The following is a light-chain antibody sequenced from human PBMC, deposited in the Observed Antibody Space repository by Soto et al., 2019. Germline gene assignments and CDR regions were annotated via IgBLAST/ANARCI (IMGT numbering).Light chain of an antibody. Sequence: EIVMTQSPATLSVSPGERATLSCRASQSVSSNLAWYQQKPGQAPRLLIYGASTRATGIPARLSGSGSGTKFTLTISVLQSEDFAVYYCQRHNNWPPYTFGQGTKREIK. CDR3: QRHNNWPPYT. CDR2: GAS. CDR1: QSVSSN. V-gene: IGKV3-15*01. J-gene: IGKJ2*01.